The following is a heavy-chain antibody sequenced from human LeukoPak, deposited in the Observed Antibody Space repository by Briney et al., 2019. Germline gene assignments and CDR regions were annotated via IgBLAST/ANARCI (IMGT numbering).Heavy chain of an antibody. Sequence: SEILSLTCTVSGRSISSYYWSWIRQPAGKGLEWIGYIYYSVSANYNSSLKSRVTISVDTSKNQFSLKLSAVTAADTAVYYCARGGNWNHDAFDIWGQGTMVTVSS. CDR3: ARGGNWNHDAFDI. V-gene: IGHV4-59*01. CDR1: GRSISSYY. CDR2: IYYSVSA. J-gene: IGHJ3*02. D-gene: IGHD1-14*01.